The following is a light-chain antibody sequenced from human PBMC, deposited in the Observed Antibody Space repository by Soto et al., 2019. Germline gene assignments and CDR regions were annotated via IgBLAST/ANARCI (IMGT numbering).Light chain of an antibody. CDR1: SSDVGGYDY. V-gene: IGLV2-14*01. CDR2: EVN. Sequence: QSALAQPASVSGSPGQSITISCTGTSSDVGGYDYVSWYQQHPGQAPKVMIYEVNNRPSGVSNRFSGSKSGNTASLTISGLQAEDEADYYCSSYTTSSTLVFGGGTKVTVL. CDR3: SSYTTSSTLV. J-gene: IGLJ3*02.